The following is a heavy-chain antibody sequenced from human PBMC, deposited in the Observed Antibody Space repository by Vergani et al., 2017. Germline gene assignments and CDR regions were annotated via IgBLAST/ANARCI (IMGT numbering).Heavy chain of an antibody. CDR3: ATKSCGTPVCQIGYFRE. J-gene: IGHJ1*01. Sequence: QVRLLESGGGVVQPGRSLTLTCVVSGFTSSYYGMHWVRQAPGKGLEWVAVISYDGTQKYYADSVKVRIIISRDNSKSTLYLQMNSLRTEATAVYYCATKSCGTPVCQIGYFREWGQGTLVTVSS. CDR2: ISYDGTQK. CDR1: GFTSSYYG. V-gene: IGHV3-30*03. D-gene: IGHD1-1*01.